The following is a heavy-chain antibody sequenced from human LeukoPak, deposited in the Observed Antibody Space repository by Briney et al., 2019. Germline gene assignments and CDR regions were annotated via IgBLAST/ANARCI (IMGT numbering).Heavy chain of an antibody. J-gene: IGHJ4*02. D-gene: IGHD3-3*01. CDR1: GGTFSSYA. Sequence: ASVKVSCKASGGTFSSYAISWVRQAPGQGLEDMGWINPNSGDTKYARKFQGRVTMTRDTSISTAYMELSSPRSDDTAVYYCARLAFYDFWSGYLDSWGQGTLVTVSS. CDR3: ARLAFYDFWSGYLDS. CDR2: INPNSGDT. V-gene: IGHV1-2*02.